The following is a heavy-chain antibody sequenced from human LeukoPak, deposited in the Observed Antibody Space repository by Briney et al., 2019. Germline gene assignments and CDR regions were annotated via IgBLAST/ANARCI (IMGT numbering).Heavy chain of an antibody. D-gene: IGHD2-15*01. J-gene: IGHJ5*02. Sequence: SVKVSCKASGGTFSSYAISWVRQAPGQGLEWMGRIIPILGIANYAQKFQGRVTITADKSTSTAYMERSSLRSEDTAVYYCATSNPCSGGSCYFYTWFDPWGQGTLVTVSS. CDR1: GGTFSSYA. V-gene: IGHV1-69*04. CDR2: IIPILGIA. CDR3: ATSNPCSGGSCYFYTWFDP.